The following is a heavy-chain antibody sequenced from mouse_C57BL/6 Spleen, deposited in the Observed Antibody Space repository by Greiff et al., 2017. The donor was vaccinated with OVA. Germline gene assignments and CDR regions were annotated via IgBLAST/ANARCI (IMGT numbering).Heavy chain of an antibody. CDR1: GYTFTSYW. J-gene: IGHJ4*01. D-gene: IGHD2-5*01. Sequence: QVQLQQPGAELVKPGASVKVSCKASGYTFTSYWMHWVKQRPGQGLEWIGRIHPSDSDTNYNQKFKGKATLTVDKSSSTAYMQLSSLTSEDSAVYYCAIRGPAYYRNYVYAMDYWGQGTSVTVSS. CDR3: AIRGPAYYRNYVYAMDY. V-gene: IGHV1-74*01. CDR2: IHPSDSDT.